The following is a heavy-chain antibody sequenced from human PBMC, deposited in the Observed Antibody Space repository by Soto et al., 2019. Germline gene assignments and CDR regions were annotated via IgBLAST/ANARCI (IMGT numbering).Heavy chain of an antibody. D-gene: IGHD5-12*01. CDR2: IYHSGST. J-gene: IGHJ4*02. CDR3: ARMGGYDSKNYCFDY. CDR1: GGSISSSNW. V-gene: IGHV4-4*02. Sequence: NPSETLSLTCAVSGGSISSSNWWSWVRQPPGKGLEWIGEIYHSGSTNYNPSLKSRVTISVDKSKNQFSLKLSSVTAADTAVYYCARMGGYDSKNYCFDYWGQGTLVTVSS.